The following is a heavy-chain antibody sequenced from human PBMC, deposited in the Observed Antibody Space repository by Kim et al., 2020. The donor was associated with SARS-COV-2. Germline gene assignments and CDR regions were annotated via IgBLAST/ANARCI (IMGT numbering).Heavy chain of an antibody. CDR2: IKQDGSEK. CDR1: GFNFDYHW. J-gene: IGHJ6*02. D-gene: IGHD3-10*01. CDR3: ARVKGSGSWAMDV. Sequence: GGSLRLLCAASGFNFDYHWMAWVRQIPGKGLEWVANIKQDGSEKFFLDSVRGRFIISRDNAANLLFLDMNSLRADDTAVYYCARVKGSGSWAMDVWGQGTTVTVSS. V-gene: IGHV3-7*03.